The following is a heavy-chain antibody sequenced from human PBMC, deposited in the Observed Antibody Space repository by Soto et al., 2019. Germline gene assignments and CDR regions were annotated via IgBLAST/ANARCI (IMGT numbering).Heavy chain of an antibody. CDR1: GGSISSYY. CDR3: ARRYGGNFDY. J-gene: IGHJ4*02. D-gene: IGHD1-1*01. V-gene: IGHV4-59*01. CDR2: IYYSGST. Sequence: QVQLQESGPGLVKPSETLSLTCTVSGGSISSYYWSWIRQPPGKGLEWIGYIYYSGSTNYNPSLKSRVAISVDTSKNQFPPKLSCVTAADTAVYYWARRYGGNFDYWGQGTLGTVSA.